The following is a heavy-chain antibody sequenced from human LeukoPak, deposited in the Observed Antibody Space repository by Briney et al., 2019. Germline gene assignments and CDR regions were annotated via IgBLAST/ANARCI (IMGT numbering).Heavy chain of an antibody. D-gene: IGHD6-13*01. V-gene: IGHV3-20*01. CDR2: INWNGGRT. CDR1: GFTFDDYV. Sequence: LAGGSLRLSCTASGFTFDDYVMSWVRQAPGKGLEWVSAINWNGGRTSYADSVKGRFIISRDNAKNSLFLQVNSLRAEDTALYHCARVAAASSHDGSAYSYYFLDVWGKGTTVTVSS. J-gene: IGHJ6*03. CDR3: ARVAAASSHDGSAYSYYFLDV.